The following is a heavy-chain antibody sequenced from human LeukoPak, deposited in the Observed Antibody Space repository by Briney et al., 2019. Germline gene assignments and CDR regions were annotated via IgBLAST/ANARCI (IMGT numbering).Heavy chain of an antibody. V-gene: IGHV1-69*13. J-gene: IGHJ5*02. D-gene: IGHD3-3*01. CDR3: ARGGGFWSGYYSPRWSDP. CDR1: GVTLTSDA. Sequence: SVKVSCKASGVTLTSDAISTVRQAPGHGLEWRGGMIPIFVTAKYAQKIQGRVTTSSEESTSTAYMELSSLRSDDTAVYYCARGGGFWSGYYSPRWSDPWGQGTLVTVSS. CDR2: MIPIFVTA.